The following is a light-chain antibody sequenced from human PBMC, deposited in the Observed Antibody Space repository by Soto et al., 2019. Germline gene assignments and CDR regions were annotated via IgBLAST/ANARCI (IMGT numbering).Light chain of an antibody. V-gene: IGLV1-44*01. CDR3: AAWDDSLNAVV. CDR2: HNN. Sequence: QSVLTQPPSASGTPGQRVTISCSGSSSNVGSNTVDWYQQLPGTAPKRLIYHNNQRPSGVPDRLSGSKSGTSASLAISGLQSEDEADYYCAAWDDSLNAVVFGGGTQLTVL. J-gene: IGLJ2*01. CDR1: SSNVGSNT.